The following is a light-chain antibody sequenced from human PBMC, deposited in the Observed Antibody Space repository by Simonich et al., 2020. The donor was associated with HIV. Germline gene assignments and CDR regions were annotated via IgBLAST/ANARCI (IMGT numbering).Light chain of an antibody. V-gene: IGLV2-14*01. Sequence: QSALTQPASVSGSPGQSITISCTGTSSDVGGYHYVSWYQQHPGQAPKLMIYDVSKRPSGVSNRFSASKSGNTASLTISGLQAEDEADYYCTSHSSKSNVVFGGGTKLTVL. CDR2: DVS. J-gene: IGLJ2*01. CDR3: TSHSSKSNVV. CDR1: SSDVGGYHY.